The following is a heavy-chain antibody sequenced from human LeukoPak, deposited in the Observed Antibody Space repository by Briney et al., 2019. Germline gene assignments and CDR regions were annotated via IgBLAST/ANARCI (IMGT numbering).Heavy chain of an antibody. D-gene: IGHD6-13*01. CDR3: ARVVFKWSPLAYSSSFYYFDY. CDR1: GYTFTSYG. Sequence: GASVKVSFKASGYTFTSYGISWVRQAPGQGLEWMGWISAYNGNTNYAQKLQGRVTMTTDTSTSTAYMELRSLRSDDTAVYYCARVVFKWSPLAYSSSFYYFDYWGQGTLVTVSS. V-gene: IGHV1-18*01. CDR2: ISAYNGNT. J-gene: IGHJ4*02.